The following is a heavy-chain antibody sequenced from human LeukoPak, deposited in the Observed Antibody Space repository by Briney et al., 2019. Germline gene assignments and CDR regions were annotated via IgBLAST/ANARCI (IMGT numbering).Heavy chain of an antibody. CDR3: ARDLLTPGARGAFDI. CDR1: GFTFSSYS. D-gene: IGHD3-16*01. J-gene: IGHJ3*02. Sequence: GGSLRLSCAASGFTFSSYSMNWVRQAPGKGLEWVSSISGSSSYIYYADSVKGRFTISRDNAKNSLYLQMNSLRAEDTAVYYCARDLLTPGARGAFDIWGQGTMVTVSS. CDR2: ISGSSSYI. V-gene: IGHV3-21*01.